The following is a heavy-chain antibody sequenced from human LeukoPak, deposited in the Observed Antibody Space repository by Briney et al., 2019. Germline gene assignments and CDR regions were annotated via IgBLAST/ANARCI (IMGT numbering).Heavy chain of an antibody. CDR3: TVGESGAKLQYADWIFYY. Sequence: GASVKVSCKASGYSFTDYVVSWVRQAPGQGLEWMGWINTKTGNPAYAQGITGRFVLSVDTSVTTAYLEINNLKAEDTAVYYCTVGESGAKLQYADWIFYYWGQGALVTVSS. J-gene: IGHJ4*02. CDR2: INTKTGNP. D-gene: IGHD3-9*01. V-gene: IGHV7-4-1*02. CDR1: GYSFTDYV.